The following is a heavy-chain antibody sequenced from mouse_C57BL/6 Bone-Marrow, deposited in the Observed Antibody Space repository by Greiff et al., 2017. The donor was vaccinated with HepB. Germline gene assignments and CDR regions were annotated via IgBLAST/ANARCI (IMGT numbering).Heavy chain of an antibody. CDR2: IYPGSGST. V-gene: IGHV1-55*01. D-gene: IGHD2-10*02. J-gene: IGHJ2*01. CDR3: ARSGMVTTEGDFDY. CDR1: GYTFTSYW. Sequence: QVQLQQPGAELVKPGASVKMSCKASGYTFTSYWITWVKQRPGQGLEWIGDIYPGSGSTNYNEKFKSKATLTVDTSSSTAYMQLSSLTSEDSAVYYCARSGMVTTEGDFDYWGQGTTLTVSS.